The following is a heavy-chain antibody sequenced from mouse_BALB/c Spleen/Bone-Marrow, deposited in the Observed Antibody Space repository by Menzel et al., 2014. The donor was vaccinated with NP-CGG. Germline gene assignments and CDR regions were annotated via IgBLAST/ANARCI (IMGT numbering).Heavy chain of an antibody. J-gene: IGHJ3*01. D-gene: IGHD2-4*01. Sequence: EVMLVESGGGLVQPGGSLKISCAASGFTFSSYGMSWVRQTPDKRLDLVATINNNGGSTYYPDSVKGRFTISRDNAKNTLYLQMSSLKSEDTAMYYCARDNYYDYDGFAYWGQGTLVTVSA. V-gene: IGHV5-6-3*01. CDR3: ARDNYYDYDGFAY. CDR2: INNNGGST. CDR1: GFTFSSYG.